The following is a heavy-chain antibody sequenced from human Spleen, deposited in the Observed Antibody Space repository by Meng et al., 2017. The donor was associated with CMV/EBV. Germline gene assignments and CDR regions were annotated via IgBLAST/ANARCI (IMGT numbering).Heavy chain of an antibody. CDR2: IIPTGDIT. J-gene: IGHJ5*02. Sequence: ASGGTFINDGSNWVRQAPGQGIEWMGSIIPTGDITNYAQRFQGRLTISVDISANTVYMDLSSLRSEDTAVYYGAREGDGNNLFWFDPWGQGTLVTVSS. CDR3: AREGDGNNLFWFDP. D-gene: IGHD5-24*01. CDR1: GGTFINDG. V-gene: IGHV1-69*04.